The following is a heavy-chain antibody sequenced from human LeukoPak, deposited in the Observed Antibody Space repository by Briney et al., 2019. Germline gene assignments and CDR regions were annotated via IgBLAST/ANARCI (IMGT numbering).Heavy chain of an antibody. V-gene: IGHV3-11*01. CDR2: ISSSGSTI. Sequence: GGSLRLSCAASGFTFSDYYMSWIRQAPGKGLEWVSYISSSGSTIYYADSVKGRFTISRDNGKNSLYPQMNSLRAEDTAVYYCPRNNWNYLSTWGKGPLVTVSS. CDR1: GFTFSDYY. CDR3: PRNNWNYLST. J-gene: IGHJ5*02. D-gene: IGHD1-7*01.